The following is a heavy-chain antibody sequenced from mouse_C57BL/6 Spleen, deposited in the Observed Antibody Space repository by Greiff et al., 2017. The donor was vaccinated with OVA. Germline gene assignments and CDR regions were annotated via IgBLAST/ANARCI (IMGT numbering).Heavy chain of an antibody. CDR3: ARSSGYFDY. D-gene: IGHD1-3*01. Sequence: VKLMESGPELVKPGASVKISCKASGYAFSSSWMNWVKQRPGKGLEWIGRIYPGDGDNNYNGKFKGQATLTADKSSSTAYMQLSSLTSEDSAVYFCARSSGYFDYWGQGTTLTVSS. V-gene: IGHV1-82*01. J-gene: IGHJ2*01. CDR1: GYAFSSSW. CDR2: IYPGDGDN.